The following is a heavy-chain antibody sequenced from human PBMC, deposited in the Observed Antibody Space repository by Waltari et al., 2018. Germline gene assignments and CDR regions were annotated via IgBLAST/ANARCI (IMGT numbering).Heavy chain of an antibody. V-gene: IGHV1-46*01. Sequence: QVQLVQSGAEVKKPGASVKVSCKASGYTFTSYYMHWVRQAPGQGLEWMGIINPSGGSTSYAQKFQGRVTITADKSTSTAYMELSSLRSEDTAVYYCARDADSSWGVLYYFDYWGQGTLVTVSS. J-gene: IGHJ4*02. CDR1: GYTFTSYY. CDR3: ARDADSSWGVLYYFDY. D-gene: IGHD6-13*01. CDR2: INPSGGST.